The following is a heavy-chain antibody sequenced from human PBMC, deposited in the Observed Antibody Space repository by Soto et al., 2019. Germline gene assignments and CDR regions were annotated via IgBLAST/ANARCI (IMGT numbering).Heavy chain of an antibody. CDR3: ARGYSYTQPVFDY. Sequence: GGSLRLSCAASGFTVSNNYMTWVRQAPGKGLEWVSFIYSSGSTYYADSVKGRFTSRDNFKNTLYLQMNSLRAEDTAVYYCARGYSYTQPVFDYWGLGTLVTVSS. V-gene: IGHV3-53*01. CDR1: GFTVSNNY. CDR2: IYSSGST. J-gene: IGHJ4*02. D-gene: IGHD5-18*01.